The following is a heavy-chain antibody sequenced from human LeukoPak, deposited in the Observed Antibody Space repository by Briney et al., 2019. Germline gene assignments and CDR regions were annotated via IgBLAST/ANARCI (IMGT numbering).Heavy chain of an antibody. J-gene: IGHJ3*02. Sequence: PSETLSLTCTVSGVSISSYCWSWIRQPPGKGLEWIGYIYYSGSTNYNPSLKSRVTISVDTSKNQFSLKLSSVTAADTAVYYCATSMHGYCSGGSCYGAFDIWGQGTMVTVSS. CDR2: IYYSGST. CDR1: GVSISSYC. CDR3: ATSMHGYCSGGSCYGAFDI. D-gene: IGHD2-15*01. V-gene: IGHV4-59*01.